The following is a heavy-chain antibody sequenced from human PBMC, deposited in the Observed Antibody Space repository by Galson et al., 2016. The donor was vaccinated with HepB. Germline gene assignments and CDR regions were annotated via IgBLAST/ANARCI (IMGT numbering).Heavy chain of an antibody. CDR2: IKQSGSEK. CDR3: ARVMNSGYPFS. D-gene: IGHD3-22*01. J-gene: IGHJ5*02. CDR1: GFTFGSNW. Sequence: SLRLSCAGSGFTFGSNWMTWVRQAPGKGLEWVANIKQSGSEKYYVDSVKGRFTISRDNAKNSLCLQMNSLRAEDTAVYFCARVMNSGYPFSWGQGTLVTVSS. V-gene: IGHV3-7*01.